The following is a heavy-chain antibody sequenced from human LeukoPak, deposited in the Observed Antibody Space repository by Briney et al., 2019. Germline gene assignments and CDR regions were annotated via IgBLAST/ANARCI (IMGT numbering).Heavy chain of an antibody. V-gene: IGHV3-30*04. Sequence: GRSLRLSCAASGFTFSSYAMHWVRQAPGKGLEWVAVISYDGSNKYYADSVKGRFTISRDNSKNTLYLQMNSLRAEDTAAYYCARSRGQNDYWGQGTLVTVSS. CDR1: GFTFSSYA. J-gene: IGHJ4*02. D-gene: IGHD2-15*01. CDR2: ISYDGSNK. CDR3: ARSRGQNDY.